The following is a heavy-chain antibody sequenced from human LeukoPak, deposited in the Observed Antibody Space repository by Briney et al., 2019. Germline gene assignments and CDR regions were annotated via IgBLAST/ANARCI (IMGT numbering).Heavy chain of an antibody. CDR3: VSHSDPLTSYSFDY. CDR2: IHSDGNT. Sequence: VGSLRLSCAASVFNVITKSMSWVRPAPGKGLEWVSIIHSDGNTCYADSVKGRFTISRDTSKNTVSLQMNSLGAEDAAVYYCVSHSDPLTSYSFDYWGQGTLVTVSS. V-gene: IGHV3-53*01. J-gene: IGHJ4*02. CDR1: VFNVITKS. D-gene: IGHD3-9*01.